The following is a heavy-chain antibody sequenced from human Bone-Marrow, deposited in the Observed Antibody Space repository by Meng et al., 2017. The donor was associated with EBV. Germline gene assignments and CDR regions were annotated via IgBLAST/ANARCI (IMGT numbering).Heavy chain of an antibody. J-gene: IGHJ4*02. D-gene: IGHD3-16*01. CDR1: RGTSAAYE. CDR2: IIPLFGTT. V-gene: IGHV1-69*06. Sequence: QGGLLESGGEVRERGAPGKVSCMFSRGTSAAYEIKWVRRAPGEGREWMGAIIPLFGTTESAQTLKGRVSISADKSSMTDYMECTSLTSDDTGFYYCASPLGGSIAPVWGQGTLVTVSS. CDR3: ASPLGGSIAPV.